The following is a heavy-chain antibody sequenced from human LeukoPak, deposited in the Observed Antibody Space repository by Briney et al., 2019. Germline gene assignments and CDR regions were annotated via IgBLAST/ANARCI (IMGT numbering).Heavy chain of an antibody. Sequence: GESLKISCKGSGYSFTSYWIGWVRQMPGKGLEWMGIIYPGDSDTRYSPSFQGQATISADKSISTAYLQWSSLKASDTAMYYCARHGVRAVAGPHWYFDLWGRGTLVTVSS. V-gene: IGHV5-51*01. CDR3: ARHGVRAVAGPHWYFDL. D-gene: IGHD6-19*01. CDR1: GYSFTSYW. CDR2: IYPGDSDT. J-gene: IGHJ2*01.